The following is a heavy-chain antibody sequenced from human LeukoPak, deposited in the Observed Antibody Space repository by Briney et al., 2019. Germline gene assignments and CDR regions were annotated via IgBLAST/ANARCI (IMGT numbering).Heavy chain of an antibody. CDR3: ARTGKMTVPAAKVDAFDI. D-gene: IGHD2-2*01. CDR2: IIPVFGTA. J-gene: IGHJ3*02. CDR1: GGTFSSYA. Sequence: SVKVSCKASGGTFSSYAISWVRQAPGQGLEWMGGIIPVFGTANYAQKFQGRVTITADESTSTAYMELSSLRSEDTAVYYCARTGKMTVPAAKVDAFDIWGQGTMVTVSS. V-gene: IGHV1-69*01.